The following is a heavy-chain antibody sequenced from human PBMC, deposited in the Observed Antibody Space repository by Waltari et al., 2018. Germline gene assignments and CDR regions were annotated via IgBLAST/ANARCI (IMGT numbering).Heavy chain of an antibody. CDR1: GCSISSYY. J-gene: IGHJ6*03. CDR3: ARGSQRGYSYGHHYYYYMDV. D-gene: IGHD5-18*01. CDR2: IYYSGST. V-gene: IGHV4-59*01. Sequence: QVQLQESGPGLVKPSETLSLTCTVSGCSISSYYWSWIRQPPGKGLEWIGYIYYSGSTNYNPSLKSRVTISVDTSKNQFSLKLSSVTAADTAVYYCARGSQRGYSYGHHYYYYMDVWGKGTTVTVSS.